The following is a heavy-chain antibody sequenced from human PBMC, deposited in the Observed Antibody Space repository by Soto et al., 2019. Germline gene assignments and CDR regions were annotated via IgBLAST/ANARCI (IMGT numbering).Heavy chain of an antibody. CDR3: SRDLTIVPATHPRLENYGMDV. CDR2: VSPYNGHT. D-gene: IGHD2-2*01. Sequence: QVQLVQSAAEVKKPGASVKVSCKASGYSFTSYGISWVRRAPGQGLEWMGWVSPYNGHTQFAQRFQGRVTMTTDTSTKTVDVGMRNMRSDDIAHYYCSRDLTIVPATHPRLENYGMDVWGQGTTVIVSS. CDR1: GYSFTSYG. J-gene: IGHJ6*02. V-gene: IGHV1-18*03.